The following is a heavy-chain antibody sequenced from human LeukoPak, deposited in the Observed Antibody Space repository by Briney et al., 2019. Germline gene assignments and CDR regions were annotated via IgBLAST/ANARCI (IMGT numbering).Heavy chain of an antibody. Sequence: GGSLRLSCAASGFTFSNYWMHWVRQAPGKGLEWVAIINQDRSERYYVDSVKGRFTISRDNAENSLYLLMASLRAEDTAVYYCARDSYRALEYWGQGILVTVSS. V-gene: IGHV3-7*01. CDR1: GFTFSNYW. CDR3: ARDSYRALEY. D-gene: IGHD1-14*01. J-gene: IGHJ4*02. CDR2: INQDRSER.